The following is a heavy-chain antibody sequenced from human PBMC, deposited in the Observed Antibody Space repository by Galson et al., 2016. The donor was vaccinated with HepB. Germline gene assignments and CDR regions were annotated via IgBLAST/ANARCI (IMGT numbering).Heavy chain of an antibody. CDR3: ARPAANAFDI. J-gene: IGHJ3*02. Sequence: SETLSLTCTVSGGSISSSSYYWDWIRQPPGKGLEWIGSIYYSGSTYYNPSLKSRVIISVDTPKNQFSLKLSSLTAADTAVYYCARPAANAFDIWGQGTMVTVSS. CDR1: GGSISSSSYY. CDR2: IYYSGST. V-gene: IGHV4-39*01.